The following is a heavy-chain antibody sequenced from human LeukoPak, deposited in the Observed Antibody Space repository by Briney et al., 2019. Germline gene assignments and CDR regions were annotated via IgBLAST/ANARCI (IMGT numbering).Heavy chain of an antibody. D-gene: IGHD2-8*01. J-gene: IGHJ4*02. Sequence: GGSLRLSCAGSGFTFSSYAMSWVRQAPGKGLEWVSAISDTGATTCDADSVKGRFTISRDNSRSTLYLQMNSLRAEDTALYYCAKDTSIGRYCTNGVCSPFDYWGQGTLVTVSS. CDR3: AKDTSIGRYCTNGVCSPFDY. CDR1: GFTFSSYA. V-gene: IGHV3-23*01. CDR2: ISDTGATT.